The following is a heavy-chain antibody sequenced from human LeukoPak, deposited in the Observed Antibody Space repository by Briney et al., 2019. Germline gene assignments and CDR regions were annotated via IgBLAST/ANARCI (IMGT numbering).Heavy chain of an antibody. V-gene: IGHV3-43*02. Sequence: PGGSLRLSCTASGFTFDDYAMHWVRQAPGKGLEWVSLISGDGGSTHYADSVKGRFTISRDNSKNSLYLQMNSLRTEDTALYYCAKDWETALGYWGQGTLVTVSS. CDR2: ISGDGGST. CDR3: AKDWETALGY. CDR1: GFTFDDYA. D-gene: IGHD5-18*01. J-gene: IGHJ4*02.